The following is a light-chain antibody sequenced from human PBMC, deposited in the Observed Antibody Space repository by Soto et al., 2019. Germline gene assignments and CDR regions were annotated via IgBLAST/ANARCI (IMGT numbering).Light chain of an antibody. J-gene: IGKJ3*01. CDR2: GTS. Sequence: EIVLTHSPGTLSLSPGEGATLSCRASLSIDSSYVDWYRQKPGQAPTLLIYGTSMRATVVSDRFSGSGSGTAFTLSISRLEPEDFAVYFCQLAGTFGPGDKVEVK. CDR3: QLAGT. V-gene: IGKV3-20*01. CDR1: LSIDSSY.